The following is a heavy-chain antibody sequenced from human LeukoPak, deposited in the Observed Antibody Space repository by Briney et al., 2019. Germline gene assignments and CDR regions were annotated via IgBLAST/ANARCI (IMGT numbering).Heavy chain of an antibody. Sequence: GASVKVSCKASGYTFTSYAMHWVRQAPGQRLEWMGWINAGNGNTKYSQKFQGRVTITRDTSASTAYMELRSLRSDDTAVYYCARGYPQGNGDYVIDYWDQGTLVTVSS. V-gene: IGHV1-3*01. CDR2: INAGNGNT. CDR3: ARGYPQGNGDYVIDY. D-gene: IGHD4-17*01. J-gene: IGHJ4*02. CDR1: GYTFTSYA.